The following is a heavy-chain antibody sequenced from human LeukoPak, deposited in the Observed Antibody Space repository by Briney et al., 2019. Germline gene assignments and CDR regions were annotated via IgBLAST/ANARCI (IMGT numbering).Heavy chain of an antibody. CDR3: ARGPTLYYYYMDV. CDR2: ISYDGSNK. J-gene: IGHJ6*03. CDR1: GFTFSSYG. V-gene: IGHV3-30*03. Sequence: PGRSLRLSCAASGFTFSSYGMHWVRQAPGKGLEWVAVISYDGSNKYYADSVKGRFTISRDNSKNTLYLQMNSLRAEDTAVYYCARGPTLYYYYMDVWGKGTTVTVSS.